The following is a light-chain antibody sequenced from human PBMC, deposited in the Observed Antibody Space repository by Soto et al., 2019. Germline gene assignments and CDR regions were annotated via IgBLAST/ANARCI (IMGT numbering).Light chain of an antibody. V-gene: IGLV2-14*01. Sequence: QAVLTQPASVSGSPGQSITISCTGTSSDVGGYNYVSWYQQHPGKAPKLMIYEVSNRPSGVSNRFSGSKSGNTASLTISGLQAEDEADYYCSSYTSSSTLGPYVFGTGTQLTVL. CDR1: SSDVGGYNY. CDR2: EVS. CDR3: SSYTSSSTLGPYV. J-gene: IGLJ1*01.